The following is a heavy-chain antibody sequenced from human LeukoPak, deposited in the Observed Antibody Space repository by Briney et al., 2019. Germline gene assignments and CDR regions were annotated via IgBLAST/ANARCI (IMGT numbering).Heavy chain of an antibody. CDR1: GGSISSSSYY. CDR2: IYYSGST. J-gene: IGHJ4*02. CDR3: ARHDASYCSGGSCLVRYFDY. D-gene: IGHD2-15*01. V-gene: IGHV4-39*01. Sequence: SETLSLTCTVSGGSISSSSYYWGWIRQPPGKGLEWIGSIYYSGSTYYNPSLKRRVTISVDTSKNQFSLKLSSVTAADTAVYYCARHDASYCSGGSCLVRYFDYWGQGTLVTVSS.